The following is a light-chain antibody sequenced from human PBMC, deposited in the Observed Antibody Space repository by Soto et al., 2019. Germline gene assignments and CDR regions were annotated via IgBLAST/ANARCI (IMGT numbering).Light chain of an antibody. V-gene: IGKV3-11*01. Sequence: SVFKPSPATLSSFPGDRVTLPCRASQALNTRLAWYQHKPGQAPRLLIYLTSNRAAGVPSRFSAWGSETDFTLAISDVQPEDFAVYYCHQRQSWPRTFGQGSKVDIK. CDR2: LTS. CDR1: QALNTR. CDR3: HQRQSWPRT. J-gene: IGKJ1*01.